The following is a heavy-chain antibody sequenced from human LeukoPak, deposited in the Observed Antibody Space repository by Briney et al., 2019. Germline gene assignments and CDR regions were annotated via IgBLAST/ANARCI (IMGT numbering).Heavy chain of an antibody. CDR2: ISSSSSYI. D-gene: IGHD4-11*01. CDR3: ARMDDYTNYYFDY. V-gene: IGHV3-21*01. Sequence: GGSLRLSCAASGFTFSSYSMNWVRQAPGKGLEWVSSISSSSSYIYYADSEKGRFTISRDNAKNTVDPQMGSLRPEDMGVYFCARMDDYTNYYFDYWGQGTMVTVSS. J-gene: IGHJ4*02. CDR1: GFTFSSYS.